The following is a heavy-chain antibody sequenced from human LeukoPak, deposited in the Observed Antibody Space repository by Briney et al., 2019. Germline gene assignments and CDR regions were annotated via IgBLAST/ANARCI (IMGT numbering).Heavy chain of an antibody. J-gene: IGHJ5*02. Sequence: ASVKVSCKASGYTFTGYYMHWVRQAPGQGLEWMGWINPNSGGTNYAQKIQGRVTMTRDTSISTAYMELSRLRSDDTAVYYCAREGPHVRGVKRPENWFDPWGQGTLVTVSS. CDR3: AREGPHVRGVKRPENWFDP. V-gene: IGHV1-2*02. D-gene: IGHD3-10*01. CDR2: INPNSGGT. CDR1: GYTFTGYY.